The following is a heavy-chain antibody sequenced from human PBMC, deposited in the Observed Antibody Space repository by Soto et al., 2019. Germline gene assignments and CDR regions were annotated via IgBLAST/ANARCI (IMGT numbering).Heavy chain of an antibody. D-gene: IGHD1-26*01. J-gene: IGHJ6*02. CDR1: GYSFTSYW. CDR3: ARQLIEVGAKQGMDG. CDR2: IYPGDSDT. Sequence: PGESLKISCKGSGYSFTSYWIGWVRQMPVKGLEWMGIIYPGDSDTRYSPSFQGQVTISADKSISTAYLQWSSLKASDTAMYYCARQLIEVGAKQGMDGWGQGTTVTVSS. V-gene: IGHV5-51*01.